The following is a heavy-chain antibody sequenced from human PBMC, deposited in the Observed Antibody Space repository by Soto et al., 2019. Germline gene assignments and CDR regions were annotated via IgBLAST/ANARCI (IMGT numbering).Heavy chain of an antibody. Sequence: PSETLSLTCAVYGGSFTTYYWSWIRQSPGKGLEWIGEINNIGSTNYNPSLKSRVTISVDTSKNQFSLKLNSVTAADTAVYYCARGRSTTVTRRLFVYWGQGTLVTVPS. J-gene: IGHJ4*02. CDR2: INNIGST. CDR1: GGSFTTYY. V-gene: IGHV4-34*01. CDR3: ARGRSTTVTRRLFVY. D-gene: IGHD4-4*01.